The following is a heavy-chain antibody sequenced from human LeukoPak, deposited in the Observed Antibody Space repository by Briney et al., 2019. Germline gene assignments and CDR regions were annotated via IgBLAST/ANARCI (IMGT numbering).Heavy chain of an antibody. CDR1: GGSIGSYY. V-gene: IGHV4-59*01. CDR2: IYYSGST. D-gene: IGHD2-8*01. CDR3: ARDRVYYFDY. J-gene: IGHJ4*02. Sequence: TSETLSLTCTVSGGSIGSYYWSWIRQPPGKGLEWIGYIYYSGSTNYNPSLKSRVTISVDTSKNQFSLKLSSVTAADTAVYYCARDRVYYFDYWGQGTLVTVSP.